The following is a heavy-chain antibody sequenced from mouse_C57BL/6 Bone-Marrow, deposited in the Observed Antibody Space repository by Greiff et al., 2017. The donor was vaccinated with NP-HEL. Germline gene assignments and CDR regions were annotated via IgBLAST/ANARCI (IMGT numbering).Heavy chain of an antibody. CDR1: GFTFTDYY. CDR3: ARYGIYYDYPFAY. CDR2: IRNKANGYTT. D-gene: IGHD2-4*01. V-gene: IGHV7-3*01. J-gene: IGHJ3*01. Sequence: EVNVVESGGGLVQPGGSLSLSCAASGFTFTDYYMSWVRQPPGKALEWLGFIRNKANGYTTEYSASVKGRFTISRDNSQSILYLQMNALRAEDSATYYCARYGIYYDYPFAYWGQGTLVTVSA.